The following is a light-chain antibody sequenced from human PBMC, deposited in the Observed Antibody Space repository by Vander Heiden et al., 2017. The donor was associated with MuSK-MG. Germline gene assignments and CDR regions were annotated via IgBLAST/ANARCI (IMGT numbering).Light chain of an antibody. CDR3: QKYNSAPFT. Sequence: DMQMTQSPSCLSASVGDRATITCRASQGISTHLAWFQQKPGKGPSLLIYAAATLQPGVPSRFRGGGSGTDFTLTITSLQPEDVATYYCQKYNSAPFTFGHGTKVDIK. V-gene: IGKV1-27*01. J-gene: IGKJ3*01. CDR2: AAA. CDR1: QGISTH.